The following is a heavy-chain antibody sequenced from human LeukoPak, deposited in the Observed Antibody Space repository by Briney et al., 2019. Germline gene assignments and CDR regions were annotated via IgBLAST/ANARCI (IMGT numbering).Heavy chain of an antibody. CDR3: AKVDTAMVVADGMDV. CDR1: GFTFSSYA. J-gene: IGHJ6*02. CDR2: ISGSGGST. Sequence: GGSLRLSCAASGFTFSSYAMSWVRQAPGKGLEWVSAISGSGGSTYYADSVKGRFTISRDNPKNTLYLQMNSLRAEDTAVYYCAKVDTAMVVADGMDVWGQGTTVTVSS. D-gene: IGHD5-18*01. V-gene: IGHV3-23*01.